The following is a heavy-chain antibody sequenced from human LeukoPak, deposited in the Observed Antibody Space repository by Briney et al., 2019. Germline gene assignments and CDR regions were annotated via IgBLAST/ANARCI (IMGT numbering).Heavy chain of an antibody. CDR2: ISGSGGST. CDR1: GFTFSNFA. J-gene: IGHJ4*02. D-gene: IGHD6-6*01. CDR3: AKARQYSSSSVAEY. V-gene: IGHV3-23*01. Sequence: GGSLRLSCAASGFTFSNFAMTWVRQAPGKGLEWVSAISGSGGSTYYADSVKGRFTISRDNSKNTLYLQMNSLRAEDTAVYYCAKARQYSSSSVAEYWGQGTLVTVSS.